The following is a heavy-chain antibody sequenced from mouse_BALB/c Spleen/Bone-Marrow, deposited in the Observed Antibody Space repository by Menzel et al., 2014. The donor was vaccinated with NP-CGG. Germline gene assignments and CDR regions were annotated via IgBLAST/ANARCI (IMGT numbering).Heavy chain of an antibody. CDR3: VRGNYGNYVDYFDF. V-gene: IGHV5-6-3*01. CDR1: GFTFSNYG. CDR2: INGNGGST. D-gene: IGHD2-1*01. J-gene: IGHJ2*01. Sequence: EVKLMESGGGLVQPGGSLKLSCAASGFTFSNYGMSWVRPTPDKRLELVATINGNGGSTYYPDSVKGRFTISRDTAKNTLYLQMSSLKSEETAMYYCVRGNYGNYVDYFDFWGQGTTLTVSS.